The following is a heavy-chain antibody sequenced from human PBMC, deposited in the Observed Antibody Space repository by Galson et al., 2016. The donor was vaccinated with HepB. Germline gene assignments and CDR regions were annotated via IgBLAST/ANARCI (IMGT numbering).Heavy chain of an antibody. CDR3: ARTFWSGYRAFDY. CDR2: INGDGSDT. V-gene: IGHV3-74*01. Sequence: SLRLSCAASGFTLSSYWMHWVRQAPGKGLVWVSRINGDGSDTWYVDSVKGRFTISRDNAKNTLYLEMNRLRVEDTAVYYCARTFWSGYRAFDYLGQGTLVTVSS. CDR1: GFTLSSYW. D-gene: IGHD3-3*01. J-gene: IGHJ4*02.